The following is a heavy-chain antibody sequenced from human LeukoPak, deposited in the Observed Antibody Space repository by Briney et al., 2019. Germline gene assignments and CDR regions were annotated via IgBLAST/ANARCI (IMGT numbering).Heavy chain of an antibody. CDR1: GYTFTGYY. V-gene: IGHV1-2*02. Sequence: ASVKVSCKASGYTFTGYYMHWVRQAPGQGLEWMGWINPNSGGTNYAQKFQGRVTMTRDTSISTAYMELSRLRSDDTAVYYCARSAVAVAGNWFDPWGQGTLVTVSS. CDR3: ARSAVAVAGNWFDP. D-gene: IGHD6-19*01. J-gene: IGHJ5*02. CDR2: INPNSGGT.